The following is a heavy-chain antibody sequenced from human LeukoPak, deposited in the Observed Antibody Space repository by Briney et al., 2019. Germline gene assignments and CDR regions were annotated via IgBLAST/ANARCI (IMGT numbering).Heavy chain of an antibody. CDR2: ITTTSFTI. Sequence: GGSLRLSCAASGFTFSSYSMNWVRQAPGKGPEWISYITTTSFTIYYADSVKGRFTISRDNAKNSVYLQMNSLRAEDTAVYYCARDLYDMAQDYWGQGTLVTVSS. CDR1: GFTFSSYS. D-gene: IGHD3-16*01. CDR3: ARDLYDMAQDY. J-gene: IGHJ4*02. V-gene: IGHV3-48*04.